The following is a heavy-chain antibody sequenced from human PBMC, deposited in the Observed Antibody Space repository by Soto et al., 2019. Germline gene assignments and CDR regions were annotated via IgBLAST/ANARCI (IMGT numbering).Heavy chain of an antibody. CDR1: GYTFTSYG. Sequence: QVQLVQSGAEVKKPGASVKVSCKASGYTFTSYGISWVRQAPGQGLEWMGWISAYNGNTNYAQKLQGRVTMTTDTSTSTAYMELSSLRSDDTAVYYCARVKTTDRDYYYYYMDVWGKGTTVTVSS. V-gene: IGHV1-18*01. D-gene: IGHD4-17*01. J-gene: IGHJ6*03. CDR2: ISAYNGNT. CDR3: ARVKTTDRDYYYYYMDV.